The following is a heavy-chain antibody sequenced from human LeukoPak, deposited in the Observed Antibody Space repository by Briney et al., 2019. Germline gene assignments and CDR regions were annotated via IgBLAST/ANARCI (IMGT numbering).Heavy chain of an antibody. CDR2: INSDGSST. D-gene: IGHD4/OR15-4a*01. V-gene: IGHV3-74*01. CDR3: AKDIYERALLGDYGTTFDY. Sequence: GGSLRLSCAASGFTFSSYWMHWVRQAPGKGLVWVSRINSDGSSTSYADSVKGRFTISRDNAKNSLYLQMNSLRAEDTALYYCAKDIYERALLGDYGTTFDYWGQGTLVTVSS. J-gene: IGHJ4*02. CDR1: GFTFSSYW.